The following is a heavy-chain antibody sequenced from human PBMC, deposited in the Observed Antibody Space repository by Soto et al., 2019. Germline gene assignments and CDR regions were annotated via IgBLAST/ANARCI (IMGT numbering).Heavy chain of an antibody. CDR1: GFTFGDYA. J-gene: IGHJ6*02. CDR2: IRSKAYGGTT. CDR3: TRVPLYDFWSGYPFYYYYGMDV. D-gene: IGHD3-3*01. V-gene: IGHV3-49*04. Sequence: SLRLSCTASGFTFGDYAMSWVRQAPGKGLEWVGFIRSKAYGGTTEYAAYVKGRFTISRDDSKSIAYLQMNSLKTEDTAVYYCTRVPLYDFWSGYPFYYYYGMDVWGQGTTVTVSS.